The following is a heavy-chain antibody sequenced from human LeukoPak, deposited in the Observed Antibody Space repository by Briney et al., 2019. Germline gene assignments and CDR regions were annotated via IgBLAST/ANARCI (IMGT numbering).Heavy chain of an antibody. V-gene: IGHV1-2*02. CDR3: AKVYGSGLKRQYYFDY. Sequence: ASVKVSCKASGYTFTGYYMHWVRQAPGQGLEWMGWINPNSGGANYAQKFQGRVTMTRDTSTSTVYMELSSLRSKDTAVYYCAKVYGSGLKRQYYFDYWGQGTLVTVSS. J-gene: IGHJ4*02. D-gene: IGHD4-17*01. CDR2: INPNSGGA. CDR1: GYTFTGYY.